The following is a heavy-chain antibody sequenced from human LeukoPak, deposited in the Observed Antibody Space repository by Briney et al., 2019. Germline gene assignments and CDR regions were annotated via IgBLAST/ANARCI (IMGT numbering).Heavy chain of an antibody. CDR1: GYTFTSYG. V-gene: IGHV1-18*01. Sequence: ASVKVSCKASGYTFTSYGISWVRQAPGQGLEWMGWISAYNGNTNYAQKLQGRVTMTTDTSTSTAYMELRSLRSDDTAVYYCAWTITMVRGVIITTPFDYWGQGTLVTVSS. J-gene: IGHJ4*02. CDR3: AWTITMVRGVIITTPFDY. CDR2: ISAYNGNT. D-gene: IGHD3-10*01.